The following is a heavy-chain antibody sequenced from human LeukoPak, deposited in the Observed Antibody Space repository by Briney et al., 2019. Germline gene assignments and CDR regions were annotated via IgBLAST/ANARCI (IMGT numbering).Heavy chain of an antibody. D-gene: IGHD3-10*01. CDR3: ARSVPTRVRGDTSGY. Sequence: SETLSLTCTVSGYSISSGDYYWSWIRQPPGKGLEWIGYIYYSGSTYYNPSLKSRVTISVDTSKNQFSLKLSSVTAADTAVYYCARSVPTRVRGDTSGYWGQGTLVTVSS. V-gene: IGHV4-30-4*01. J-gene: IGHJ4*02. CDR1: GYSISSGDYY. CDR2: IYYSGST.